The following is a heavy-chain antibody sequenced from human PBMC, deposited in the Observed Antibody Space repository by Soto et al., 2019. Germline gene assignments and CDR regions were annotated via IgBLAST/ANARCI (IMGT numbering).Heavy chain of an antibody. CDR2: ISSSSSSI. CDR3: AKYTYSSSLDY. Sequence: LRLSCAASGFTFSSYNMNWVRQAPGKGLEWVSYISSSSSSIYYADSVKGRFTISRGNAKNSLYLQMNSLRAEDTAVYYCAKYTYSSSLDYWGQGTLVTVSS. D-gene: IGHD6-13*01. CDR1: GFTFSSYN. J-gene: IGHJ4*02. V-gene: IGHV3-48*01.